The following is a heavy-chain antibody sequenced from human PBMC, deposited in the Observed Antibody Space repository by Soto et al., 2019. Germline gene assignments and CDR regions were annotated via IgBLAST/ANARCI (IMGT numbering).Heavy chain of an antibody. J-gene: IGHJ4*02. V-gene: IGHV3-9*02. D-gene: IGHD4-17*01. CDR2: ISSNSDTI. Sequence: EVPLVESGGGLVQPGRSLRLSCVASGFTADDYAMHWVRQAPGKGLEWVSGISSNSDTIDYADSVKGRFTISRDNAKNSLFLKMNSRRPEDTALYYCANDMKWGGMTTIHYFDSWGQGTLVTVSS. CDR3: ANDMKWGGMTTIHYFDS. CDR1: GFTADDYA.